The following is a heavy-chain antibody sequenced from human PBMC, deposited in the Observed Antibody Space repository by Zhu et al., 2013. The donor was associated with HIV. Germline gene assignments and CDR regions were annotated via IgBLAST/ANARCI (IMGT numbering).Heavy chain of an antibody. CDR2: INPSGGST. Sequence: QVQLVQSGAEVKKPGTSVKVSCKASGYTFTSYYMHWVRQAPGQGLEWMGIINPSGGSTSYAQKFQGRVTMTRDTSTSTVYMELSSLRSEDTAVYYCARDAEPRYSGSYAWFDPWGQGTLVTVSS. J-gene: IGHJ5*02. V-gene: IGHV1-46*01. CDR1: GYTFTSYY. CDR3: ARDAEPRYSGSYAWFDP. D-gene: IGHD1-26*01.